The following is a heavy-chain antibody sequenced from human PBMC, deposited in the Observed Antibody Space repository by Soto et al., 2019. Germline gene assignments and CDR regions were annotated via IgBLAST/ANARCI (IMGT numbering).Heavy chain of an antibody. CDR2: IYYSGST. V-gene: IGHV4-39*01. CDR1: GGSISSSSYY. D-gene: IGHD3-9*01. CDR3: ARQTSVKYYDILTGYGLYNLFDP. J-gene: IGHJ5*02. Sequence: SETLSLTCTVSGGSISSSSYYWGWIRQPPGKGLEWIGSIYYSGSTYYNPSLKSRVTISVDTSKNQFSLKLSSVTAADTAVYYCARQTSVKYYDILTGYGLYNLFDPWGQGTLVTVSS.